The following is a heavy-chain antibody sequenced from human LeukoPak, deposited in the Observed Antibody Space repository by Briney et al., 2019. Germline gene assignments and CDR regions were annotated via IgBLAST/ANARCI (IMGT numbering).Heavy chain of an antibody. CDR1: GFTFDDYA. CDR3: AKDSRGYSYGALDH. Sequence: PGRSLRLSCAASGFTFDDYAMHWVRQAPGEGLEWGSGISWNSGSIVYADSVKGRFTISRDNAKNSLYLQMNSLRAEDTALYYGAKDSRGYSYGALDHWPQGTLDSLPS. V-gene: IGHV3-9*01. D-gene: IGHD5-18*01. J-gene: IGHJ4*02. CDR2: ISWNSGSI.